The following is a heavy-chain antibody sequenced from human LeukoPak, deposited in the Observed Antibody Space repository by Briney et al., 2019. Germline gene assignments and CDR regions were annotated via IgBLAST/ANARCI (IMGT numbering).Heavy chain of an antibody. J-gene: IGHJ6*02. Sequence: SETLSLTCTVSGGSISTYYWSWIRQPPGKGLEWIGYIYYIGSTNYNPSLKSRVTISVDTSKNQFSLKLSSVTAADTAVYYCARDPHSRGSGGRDVWGQGTTVTVSS. D-gene: IGHD3-10*01. CDR3: ARDPHSRGSGGRDV. CDR1: GGSISTYY. CDR2: IYYIGST. V-gene: IGHV4-59*01.